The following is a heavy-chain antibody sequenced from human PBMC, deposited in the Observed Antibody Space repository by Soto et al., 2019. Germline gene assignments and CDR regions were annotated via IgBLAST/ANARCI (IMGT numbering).Heavy chain of an antibody. CDR1: GFPFTAAW. CDR3: AKDGLVDAFDI. Sequence: GGSLRLSYAAPGFPFTAAWIKWVRQAPGKGLEWVAVISYDGSNKYYADSVKGRFTISRDNSKNTLYLQMNSLRAEDTAVYYCAKDGLVDAFDIWGQGTMVTVSS. J-gene: IGHJ3*02. D-gene: IGHD2-8*02. CDR2: ISYDGSNK. V-gene: IGHV3-30*18.